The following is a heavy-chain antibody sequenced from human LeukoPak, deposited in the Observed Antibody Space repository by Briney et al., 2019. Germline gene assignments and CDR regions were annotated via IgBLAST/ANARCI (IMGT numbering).Heavy chain of an antibody. CDR3: ARDPAANYYYYYMDV. D-gene: IGHD6-13*01. CDR2: INPSGGST. CDR1: GYTFTSYY. V-gene: IGHV1-46*01. J-gene: IGHJ6*03. Sequence: ASVTVSCKASGYTFTSYYMHWVRQAPGQGLEWMGIINPSGGSTSYAQKFQGRVTMTRDTSTSTVYMELSSLRSEDTAVYYCARDPAANYYYYYMDVWGKGTTVTVSS.